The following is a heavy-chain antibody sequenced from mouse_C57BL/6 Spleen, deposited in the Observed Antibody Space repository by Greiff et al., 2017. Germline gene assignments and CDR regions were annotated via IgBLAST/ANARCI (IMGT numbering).Heavy chain of an antibody. J-gene: IGHJ4*01. Sequence: EVMLVESGPELVKPGASVKMSCKASGYTFTDYNMHWVKQSHGKSLEWIGYINPNNGGTSYNQKFKGKATLTVNKSSSTAYMELRSLTSEDSAVYYCASETAQAAMNYWGQGTSVTVSS. V-gene: IGHV1-22*01. CDR3: ASETAQAAMNY. CDR1: GYTFTDYN. CDR2: INPNNGGT. D-gene: IGHD3-2*02.